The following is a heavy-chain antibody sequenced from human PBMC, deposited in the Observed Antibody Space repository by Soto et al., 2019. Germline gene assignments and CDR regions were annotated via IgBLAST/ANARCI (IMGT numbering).Heavy chain of an antibody. D-gene: IGHD3-10*01. J-gene: IGHJ5*02. CDR1: GYTFTSYA. CDR2: INAGNGNT. Sequence: QVQLVQSGAEVKKPGASVKVSCKASGYTFTSYAMHWVRQAPGQRLEWMGWINAGNGNTKYSQKFQGRVTITRDTSASTAYMELSSLRSEDTAVYYCARGLWFGDPPGEFDPWGQGTLVTVSS. V-gene: IGHV1-3*01. CDR3: ARGLWFGDPPGEFDP.